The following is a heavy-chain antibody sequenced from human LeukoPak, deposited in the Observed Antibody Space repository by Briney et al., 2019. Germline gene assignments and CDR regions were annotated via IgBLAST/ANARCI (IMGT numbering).Heavy chain of an antibody. CDR1: GYTFTSYA. J-gene: IGHJ4*02. D-gene: IGHD6-19*01. CDR3: ARVREAVAGRGIDY. V-gene: IGHV1-3*01. CDR2: INAGNGNT. Sequence: GASVKVPCKASGYTFTSYAMHWVRQAPGQRLEWMGWINAGNGNTKYSQKFQGRVTITRDTSASTAYMELSSLRSEDTAVYYCARVREAVAGRGIDYWGQGTLVTVSS.